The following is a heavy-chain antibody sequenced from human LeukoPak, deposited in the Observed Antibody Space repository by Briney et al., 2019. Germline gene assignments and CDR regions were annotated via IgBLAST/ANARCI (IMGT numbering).Heavy chain of an antibody. CDR2: IYYSGST. CDR1: GYSISSSYY. V-gene: IGHV4-38-2*02. J-gene: IGHJ4*02. Sequence: PSETLSLTCTVSGYSISSSYYWGWIRQPPGKGLEWIGSIYYSGSTYYNPSLKSRVTISVDTSKNQFSLKLNSVTAADTAVYYCARSSGWHLLLLDYWGQGTLVTVSS. D-gene: IGHD6-25*01. CDR3: ARSSGWHLLLLDY.